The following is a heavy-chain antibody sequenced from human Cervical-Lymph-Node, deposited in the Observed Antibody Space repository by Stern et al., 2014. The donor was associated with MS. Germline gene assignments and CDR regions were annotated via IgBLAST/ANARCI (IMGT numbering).Heavy chain of an antibody. Sequence: QDQLVQSGSELKKPGASVKVSCKASGYSFTSYSINWVRQAPGQGLEWMGWINTNTGNPTYAQGFTGRFVFSLDPSVSTAYLQISSLKGDDTAVYYCARAYSSTWYPGEFFDYWGQGTLVTVSS. CDR1: GYSFTSYS. J-gene: IGHJ4*02. CDR3: ARAYSSTWYPGEFFDY. D-gene: IGHD6-13*01. V-gene: IGHV7-4-1*02. CDR2: INTNTGNP.